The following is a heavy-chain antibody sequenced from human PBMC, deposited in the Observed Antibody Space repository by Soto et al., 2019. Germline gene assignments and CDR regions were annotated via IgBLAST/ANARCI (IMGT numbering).Heavy chain of an antibody. J-gene: IGHJ3*02. D-gene: IGHD6-6*01. CDR2: ISANSGNT. Sequence: AASVKVSCKASGYTFTSYYMHWVRQAPGQGLEWMGIISANSGNTNYAQKLQGRVTMTTDTSTSTAYMELRSLRSDDTAVYYCARWEYQYSSSTPLGAFDIWGQGTMVTVSS. CDR1: GYTFTSYY. V-gene: IGHV1-18*04. CDR3: ARWEYQYSSSTPLGAFDI.